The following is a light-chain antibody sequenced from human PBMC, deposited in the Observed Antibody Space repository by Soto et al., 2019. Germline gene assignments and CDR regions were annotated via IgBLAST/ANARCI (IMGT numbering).Light chain of an antibody. CDR3: QTWGSGIQV. J-gene: IGLJ2*01. CDR2: INSDGSH. Sequence: QSVLTQSPSASASLGASVKLTCTLSSGHSSYAIAWHQQQPEKGPRYLMKINSDGSHSKGDGIPDRFSGSSSGAERYLAISSLQYEDEADYYCQTWGSGIQVFGGGTKLTVL. CDR1: SGHSSYA. V-gene: IGLV4-69*01.